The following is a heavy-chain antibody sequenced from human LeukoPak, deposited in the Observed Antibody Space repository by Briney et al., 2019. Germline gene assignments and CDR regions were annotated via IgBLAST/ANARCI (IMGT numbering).Heavy chain of an antibody. Sequence: GASVKVSCKASGGTFSSYAISWVRQAPGQGLEWMGRIIPILGIANYAQKFQGRVTITADKSTSTAYMELSSLRSEDTAVYYCARADYDYVWGSYRSSYYFGYWGQGTLVTVSS. J-gene: IGHJ4*02. CDR2: IIPILGIA. V-gene: IGHV1-69*04. CDR3: ARADYDYVWGSYRSSYYFGY. CDR1: GGTFSSYA. D-gene: IGHD3-16*02.